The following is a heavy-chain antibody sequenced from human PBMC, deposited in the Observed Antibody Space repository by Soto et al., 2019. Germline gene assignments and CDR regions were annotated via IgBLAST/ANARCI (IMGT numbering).Heavy chain of an antibody. Sequence: EVQLVESGGGLVQPGGSLRLSCAASGFTVSSNYMSWVRQAPGKGLEWVSVIYSGGSTYYADPVKGRFTISRDNSKNTLYLQMNSLRAEDTAVYYCARSPYSYGPIDYWGQGTLVTVSS. CDR1: GFTVSSNY. CDR2: IYSGGST. CDR3: ARSPYSYGPIDY. J-gene: IGHJ4*02. V-gene: IGHV3-66*01. D-gene: IGHD5-18*01.